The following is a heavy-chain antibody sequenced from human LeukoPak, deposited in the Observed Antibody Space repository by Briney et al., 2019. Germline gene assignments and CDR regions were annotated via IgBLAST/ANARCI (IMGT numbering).Heavy chain of an antibody. CDR3: ARDGGVNGYYYYYMDV. J-gene: IGHJ6*03. CDR2: VYTSGYT. Sequence: SETLSLTCTVSGDSISSFYWSWIRQPAGAGLEWIGRVYTSGYTNYNPSLESRVTMPLDTSKNQLSLKLNSVTAADAAVYYCARDGGVNGYYYYYMDVWGKGTTVTVSS. CDR1: GDSISSFY. D-gene: IGHD3-16*01. V-gene: IGHV4-4*07.